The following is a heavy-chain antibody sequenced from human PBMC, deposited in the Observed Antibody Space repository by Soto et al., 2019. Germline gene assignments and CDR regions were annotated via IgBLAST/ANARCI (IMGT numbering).Heavy chain of an antibody. CDR2: VYYNENT. CDR3: ARRERYYGSPGWFDP. CDR1: GASINNFAYY. D-gene: IGHD3-10*01. J-gene: IGHJ5*01. V-gene: IGHV4-39*01. Sequence: ETLSLTCSVSGASINNFAYYWGWIRQPPGKGLEWIGTVYYNENTYYNPSLRSRVAISVDTAKNQFSLNLRSVTAADTAVYFCARRERYYGSPGWFDPWGQGTLVTVSS.